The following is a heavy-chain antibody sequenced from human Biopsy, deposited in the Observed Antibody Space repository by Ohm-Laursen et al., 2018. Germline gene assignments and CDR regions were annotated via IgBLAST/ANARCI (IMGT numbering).Heavy chain of an antibody. CDR2: ITSGGSTT. V-gene: IGHV3-11*04. J-gene: IGHJ4*02. CDR3: ARDLK. Sequence: GSLRLSCSPSGFIFSDYQMSWIREARGKGLEWVSYITSGGSTTDYADSVKGRFTISREKGKNSLYLQMNSLRAGYTGIYYCARDLKWGQGTLVTVSS. CDR1: GFIFSDYQ.